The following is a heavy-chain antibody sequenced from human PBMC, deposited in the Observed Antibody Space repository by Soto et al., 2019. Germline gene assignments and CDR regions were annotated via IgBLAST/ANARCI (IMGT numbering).Heavy chain of an antibody. CDR2: IWYDGSNK. Sequence: GGSLRLSCAASGFTFSSYGMHWVRQAPGKGLEWVAVIWYDGSNKYYADSVKGRFTISRDNSKNTLYLQMNSLRSEDTAVYYCARDKVVVPASFGVRYYYYYYYMDVWGKGTTVTVSS. J-gene: IGHJ6*03. CDR3: ARDKVVVPASFGVRYYYYYYYMDV. D-gene: IGHD2-2*01. CDR1: GFTFSSYG. V-gene: IGHV3-33*01.